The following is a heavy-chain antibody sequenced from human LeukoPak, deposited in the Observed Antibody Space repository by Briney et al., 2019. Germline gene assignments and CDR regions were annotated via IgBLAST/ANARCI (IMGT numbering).Heavy chain of an antibody. Sequence: SVKVSSKASGGTFSSYAISWVRQAPGQGLEWMGRIIPIFGIANYAQKFQGRVTITADKSTSTAYMELSSLRSEDTAVYYCARDDMGPGALYYFDYWGQGTLVTVSS. CDR3: ARDDMGPGALYYFDY. D-gene: IGHD7-27*01. V-gene: IGHV1-69*04. CDR2: IIPIFGIA. J-gene: IGHJ4*02. CDR1: GGTFSSYA.